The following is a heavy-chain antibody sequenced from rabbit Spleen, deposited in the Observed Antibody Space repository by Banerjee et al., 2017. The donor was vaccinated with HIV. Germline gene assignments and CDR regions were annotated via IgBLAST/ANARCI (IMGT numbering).Heavy chain of an antibody. CDR2: TAGGGSAFT. CDR1: GFSFSNNDY. Sequence: QSLEESGGDLVQPEGSLTLTCTTSGFSFSNNDYMCWVRQAPGKGLEWIACTAGGGSAFTYYANWAKGRFTCSKASSTTVTLQMTSLTAADTATYFCARDTGTSFSTYGMDLWGPGTLVTVS. CDR3: ARDTGTSFSTYGMDL. J-gene: IGHJ6*01. V-gene: IGHV1S40*01. D-gene: IGHD8-1*01.